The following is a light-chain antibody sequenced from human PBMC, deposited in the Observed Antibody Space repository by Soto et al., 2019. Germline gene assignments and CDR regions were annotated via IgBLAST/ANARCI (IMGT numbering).Light chain of an antibody. CDR2: KVS. CDR3: MQGTHWPPYT. J-gene: IGKJ2*01. CDR1: QSLVYSDGETY. V-gene: IGKV2-30*01. Sequence: DVVMTQSPLSLSVTLGQPASISCRSSQSLVYSDGETYLYWFQQRPGQSPRRLIYKVSNRDSGVPDRFSGSGSGTDFTLKISRVEAEDVGVYYCMQGTHWPPYTFGQGTKLEIK.